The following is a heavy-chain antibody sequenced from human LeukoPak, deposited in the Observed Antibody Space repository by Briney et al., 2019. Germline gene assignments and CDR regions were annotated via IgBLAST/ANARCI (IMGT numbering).Heavy chain of an antibody. CDR2: ISSSGSTI. Sequence: PGGSLRLSCAASGFTFSDYYMSWIRQAPGKGLEWVPYISSSGSTIYYADSVKGRFTISRDNAKNSLYLQMYSLRAEDTAVYYCARDKSYYDSSGYYFDYWGQGTLVTVSS. V-gene: IGHV3-11*01. J-gene: IGHJ4*02. CDR1: GFTFSDYY. D-gene: IGHD3-22*01. CDR3: ARDKSYYDSSGYYFDY.